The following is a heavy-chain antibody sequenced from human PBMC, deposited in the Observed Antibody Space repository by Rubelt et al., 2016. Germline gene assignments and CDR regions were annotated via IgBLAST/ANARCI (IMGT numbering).Heavy chain of an antibody. CDR3: ASSIAARPGKDY. CDR2: ISSSGSYI. J-gene: IGHJ4*02. D-gene: IGHD6-6*01. Sequence: GVEWVSSISSSGSYIYYADSVKGRFTISRDNAKNSLYLQMNSLRAEDTAVYYCASSIAARPGKDYWGQGTLVTVSS. V-gene: IGHV3-21*01.